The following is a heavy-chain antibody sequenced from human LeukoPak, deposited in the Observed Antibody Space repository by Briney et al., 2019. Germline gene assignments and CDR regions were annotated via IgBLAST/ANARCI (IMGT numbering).Heavy chain of an antibody. D-gene: IGHD3/OR15-3a*01. CDR1: GGSISSYS. V-gene: IGHV4-59*01. CDR3: AKHWTADGSAFDI. Sequence: PSETLSLTCTVSGGSISSYSWSWIRQPPGKGLEWIGYIYYSGSTNYNPSLKSRVTISVDTSKREFSLKLSSVNAADTAVYYCAKHWTADGSAFDIWGQGTMVTVSS. CDR2: IYYSGST. J-gene: IGHJ3*02.